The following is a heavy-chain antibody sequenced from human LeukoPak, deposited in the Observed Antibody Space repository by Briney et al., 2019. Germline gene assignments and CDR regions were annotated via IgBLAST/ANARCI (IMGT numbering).Heavy chain of an antibody. CDR1: GFTFSSYS. J-gene: IGHJ3*02. Sequence: GGSLRLSCAAYGFTFSSYSMNWVRQAPGKGLEWVSYISSSSNIYYADSVKARFTISRDKQKNSLYLEMHRLRAEETAVYYCARRNIAAALPHALGIWGQGTMVTVSS. CDR2: ISSSSNI. V-gene: IGHV3-21*05. D-gene: IGHD6-13*01. CDR3: ARRNIAAALPHALGI.